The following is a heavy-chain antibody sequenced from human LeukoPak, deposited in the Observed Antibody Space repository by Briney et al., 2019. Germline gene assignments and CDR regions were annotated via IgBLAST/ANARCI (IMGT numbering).Heavy chain of an antibody. CDR2: ISYDGSNK. V-gene: IGHV3-30*18. Sequence: GRSLRLSCAASGFTFSSYGMHWVRQAPGKGLEWVAVISYDGSNKYYADSVKGRFTISRDNSKNTLYLQMNSLRAEDTAVYYCAKSVVRGEGYYYGMDVWGQGTTVTVSS. J-gene: IGHJ6*02. D-gene: IGHD2-21*01. CDR1: GFTFSSYG. CDR3: AKSVVRGEGYYYGMDV.